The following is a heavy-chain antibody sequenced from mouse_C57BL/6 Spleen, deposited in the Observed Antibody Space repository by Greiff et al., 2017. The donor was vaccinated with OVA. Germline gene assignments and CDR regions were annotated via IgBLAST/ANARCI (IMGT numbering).Heavy chain of an antibody. CDR2: INPNNGGT. Sequence: VQLQQSGPELVKPGASVKISCKASGYTFTDYYMNWVKQSHGKSLEWIGDINPNNGGTSYNQKVKGKATLTVDKSTSTAYMERRSLTAEESAVYYCTRRGYVGYWGQGTTRTVSS. J-gene: IGHJ2*01. CDR3: TRRGYVGY. D-gene: IGHD3-2*02. CDR1: GYTFTDYY. V-gene: IGHV1-26*01.